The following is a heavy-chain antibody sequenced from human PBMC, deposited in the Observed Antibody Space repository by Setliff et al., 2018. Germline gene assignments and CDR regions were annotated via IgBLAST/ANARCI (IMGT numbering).Heavy chain of an antibody. J-gene: IGHJ6*03. D-gene: IGHD3-22*01. CDR1: GFTLSDYS. Sequence: GGSLRLSCATSGFTLSDYSMDWVRQAPGKGLEWVGRTRNKVSGYTTEYAASVKGRFTISRDDSKNSVFLQMNSLKTEDTAVYYCARDRNDNYESSGYYYAGGYMDVWGKGTTVTVSS. CDR2: TRNKVSGYTT. CDR3: ARDRNDNYESSGYYYAGGYMDV. V-gene: IGHV3-72*01.